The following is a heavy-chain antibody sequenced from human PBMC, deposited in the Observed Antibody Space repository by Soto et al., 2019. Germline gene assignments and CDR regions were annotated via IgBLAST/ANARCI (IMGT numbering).Heavy chain of an antibody. Sequence: GGSLRLSCAASGFTFSSYAMSWVRQAPGKGLEWVSAISGSGGSTYYADSVKGRFTISRDNSKNTLYLQMNSLRAEDTAVYYCATDKIAAAGKARPFDYWGQGTLVTVSS. V-gene: IGHV3-23*01. CDR1: GFTFSSYA. CDR3: ATDKIAAAGKARPFDY. D-gene: IGHD6-13*01. J-gene: IGHJ4*02. CDR2: ISGSGGST.